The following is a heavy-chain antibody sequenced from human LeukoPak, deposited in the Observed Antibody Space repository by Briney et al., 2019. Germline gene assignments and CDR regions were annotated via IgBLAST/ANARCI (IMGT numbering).Heavy chain of an antibody. J-gene: IGHJ6*02. CDR2: IRSKANSYAT. V-gene: IGHV3-73*01. CDR3: TSSVGLGYCSSTSCYTDYYYYGMDV. Sequence: GGSLRLSCAASGFTFSGSAMHRVRQASGKGLEWVGRIRSKANSYATAYAASVKGRFTISRDDSKNTAYLQMNSLKTEDTAVYYCTSSVGLGYCSSTSCYTDYYYYGMDVWGQGTTVTVSS. D-gene: IGHD2-2*02. CDR1: GFTFSGSA.